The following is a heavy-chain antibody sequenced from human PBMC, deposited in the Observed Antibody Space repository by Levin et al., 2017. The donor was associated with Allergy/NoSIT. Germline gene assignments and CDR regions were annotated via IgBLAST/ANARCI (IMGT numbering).Heavy chain of an antibody. CDR1: GGSVSSGTYY. V-gene: IGHV4-61*01. J-gene: IGHJ6*02. CDR3: ARNRIIVSAGNDYYYGMDV. CDR2: INYRGVT. Sequence: PSETLSLTCSVSGGSVSSGTYYWSWIRRPPGKGLEWIGYINYRGVTKYNPSLKSRVTISVDTSKNEFSLKVTSVTAADTAVYYCARNRIIVSAGNDYYYGMDVWGQGTTVTVSS. D-gene: IGHD5/OR15-5a*01.